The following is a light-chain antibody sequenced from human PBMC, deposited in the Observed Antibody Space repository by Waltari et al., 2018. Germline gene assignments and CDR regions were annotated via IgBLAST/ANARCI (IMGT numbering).Light chain of an antibody. CDR2: KVS. CDR3: MQSTHWPPWT. Sequence: DVVMTQSPLSLPVTLGQPASISCRSSQSLVHTDGNTYLSCFHQRPGQSPRRLIYKVSNRDSEVPDRFSGSGSGTDFTLKISRVEAEDVGLYYCMQSTHWPPWTFGQGTKVEIK. J-gene: IGKJ1*01. CDR1: QSLVHTDGNTY. V-gene: IGKV2-30*02.